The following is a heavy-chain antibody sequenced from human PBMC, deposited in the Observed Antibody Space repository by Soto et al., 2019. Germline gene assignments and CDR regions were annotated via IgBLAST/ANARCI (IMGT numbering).Heavy chain of an antibody. J-gene: IGHJ6*02. D-gene: IGHD3-3*01. V-gene: IGHV1-69*13. CDR2: IIPIFGTA. Sequence: GASVKVSCKASGGTFSIYAISWVRQAPGQGLEWIGGIIPIFGTANYAQKFQGRVTITADESTSTAYMEMRSLRSEDTAVYYCATGVVFWSMDVWGQGPTVTVSS. CDR3: ATGVVFWSMDV. CDR1: GGTFSIYA.